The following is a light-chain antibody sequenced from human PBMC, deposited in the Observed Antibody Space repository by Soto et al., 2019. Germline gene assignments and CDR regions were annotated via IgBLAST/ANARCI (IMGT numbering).Light chain of an antibody. V-gene: IGLV7-43*01. CDR2: RTS. CDR3: VLLYGGAWV. Sequence: QAVVTQEPSLTVSPGGTVTLNCALTTGAVTSDYYPNWFQRKPGQALRTLIYRTSNKHSWTPARFSGSLLGGKAALTLSGVQPEDEADYYCVLLYGGAWVFGGGTKVTVL. J-gene: IGLJ2*01. CDR1: TGAVTSDYY.